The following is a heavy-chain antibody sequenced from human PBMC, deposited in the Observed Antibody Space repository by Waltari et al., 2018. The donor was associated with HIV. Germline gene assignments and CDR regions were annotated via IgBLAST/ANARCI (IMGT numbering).Heavy chain of an antibody. V-gene: IGHV3-7*01. J-gene: IGHJ4*02. CDR2: IKQDGSVV. D-gene: IGHD6-25*01. Sequence: EVQLVESGGGLVQPGGSLRLSCAASGSTFTKYWMNWVRQAPGKGLEWVANIKQDGSVVYYGDFVKGRFTISRDNAKNSLYLQINSLRVDDTAVYYCVRSGGLDSWGQGTLVTVSS. CDR3: VRSGGLDS. CDR1: GSTFTKYW.